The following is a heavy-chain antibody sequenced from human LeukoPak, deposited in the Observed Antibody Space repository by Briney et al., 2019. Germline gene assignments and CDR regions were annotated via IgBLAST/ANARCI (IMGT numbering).Heavy chain of an antibody. J-gene: IGHJ4*02. CDR1: GFTFSSYS. CDR3: ARKRNGDYLFDY. CDR2: ISSISSYI. D-gene: IGHD4-17*01. Sequence: GGSLRLSCAASGFTFSSYSMNWVRQAPGKGLEWVSSISSISSYIYYADSVKGRFTISRDNAKNSLYLQMNSLRAEDTAVYYCARKRNGDYLFDYWGQGTLVTVSS. V-gene: IGHV3-21*01.